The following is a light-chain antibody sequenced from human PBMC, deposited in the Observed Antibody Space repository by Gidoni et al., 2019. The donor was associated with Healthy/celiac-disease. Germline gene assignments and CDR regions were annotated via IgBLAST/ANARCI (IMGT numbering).Light chain of an antibody. CDR1: SSNIGAGYY. J-gene: IGLJ1*01. CDR3: QSYDSSLSGFYV. Sequence: QSVLTQPPSVSGAPGQRVTISCTGSSSNIGAGYYVHWYQQLPGTAPKLLIDGNSNRPSGVPDRFSGSKSGTSASLAITGLQAEDEADYYCQSYDSSLSGFYVFGTGTKVTVL. V-gene: IGLV1-40*01. CDR2: GNS.